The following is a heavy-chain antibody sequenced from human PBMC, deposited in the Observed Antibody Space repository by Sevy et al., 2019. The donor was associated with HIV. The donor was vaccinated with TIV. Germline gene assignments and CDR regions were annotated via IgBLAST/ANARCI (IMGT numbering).Heavy chain of an antibody. CDR3: ARGQLAPYFDY. CDR2: IFFSGTT. CDR1: GGSISSGGYY. J-gene: IGHJ4*02. V-gene: IGHV4-31*03. Sequence: SLSLTCTVSGGSISSGGYYWSWIRQHPGNGMEWIGHIFFSGTTHYNPSLKSRVAISVDTSQSQFSLKLTSVTAADTAVHYCARGQLAPYFDYWGQGTLVFVSS. D-gene: IGHD6-6*01.